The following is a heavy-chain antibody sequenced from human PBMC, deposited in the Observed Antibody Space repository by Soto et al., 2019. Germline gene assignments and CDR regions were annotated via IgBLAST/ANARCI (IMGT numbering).Heavy chain of an antibody. Sequence: ASVKVSCKASGGTFSSYAISWVRQAPGQGLEWMGGIIPIFGTANYAQKFQGRVTITADESTSTAYMELSSLRSEDTAVYYCARRFWYDSSGYPPDYWGQGTLVTVSS. V-gene: IGHV1-69*13. J-gene: IGHJ4*02. D-gene: IGHD3-22*01. CDR2: IIPIFGTA. CDR3: ARRFWYDSSGYPPDY. CDR1: GGTFSSYA.